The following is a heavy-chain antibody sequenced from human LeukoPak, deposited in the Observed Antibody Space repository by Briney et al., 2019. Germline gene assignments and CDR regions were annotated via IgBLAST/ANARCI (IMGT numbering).Heavy chain of an antibody. CDR3: ARDRTAMDLLIDY. CDR1: GFVFRSYT. Sequence: PGGSLRLSCAASGFVFRSYTMHWIRQTPGKGLEWLAVISFDGTKTFYADSVQGRFNVTRDNSKNTLDLQMNDLTTDDTGVYFCARDRTAMDLLIDYWGQGTLVTVSS. J-gene: IGHJ4*02. D-gene: IGHD5-18*01. V-gene: IGHV3-30*01. CDR2: ISFDGTKT.